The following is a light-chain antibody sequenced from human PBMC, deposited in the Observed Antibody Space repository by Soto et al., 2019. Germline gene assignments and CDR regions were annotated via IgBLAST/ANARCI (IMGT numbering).Light chain of an antibody. CDR2: DVS. Sequence: QSALTQPASVSGSPGRSVTISCTGTSSDVGDFNYVSWYQPLPGRAPKLIIYDVSNRPSGISYRFSGSKSANTASLTVSGLQAEDEADYYCSSFASSNTWVFGGGTKLTVL. CDR3: SSFASSNTWV. V-gene: IGLV2-14*03. J-gene: IGLJ3*02. CDR1: SSDVGDFNY.